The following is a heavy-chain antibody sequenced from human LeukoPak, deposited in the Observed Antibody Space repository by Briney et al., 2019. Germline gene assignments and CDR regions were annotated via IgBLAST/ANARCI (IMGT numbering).Heavy chain of an antibody. CDR3: ARKGNGIYYFDY. D-gene: IGHD2/OR15-2a*01. J-gene: IGHJ4*02. V-gene: IGHV4-31*03. CDR1: GGSISSGGYY. CDR2: IYNTGST. Sequence: PSEILFLTCTVSGGSISSGGYYWSWIRRLPGKGLEWIGYIYNTGSTHYNPSLQSRVTVSVDTSKNQFSLKLSSVTAADTAVYYCARKGNGIYYFDYWGQGTLVTVSS.